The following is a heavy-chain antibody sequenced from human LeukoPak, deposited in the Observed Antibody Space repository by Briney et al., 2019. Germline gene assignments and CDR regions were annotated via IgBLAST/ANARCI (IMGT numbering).Heavy chain of an antibody. CDR3: ARGQYCTNGVCYPVY. Sequence: SETLSLTCAVSGGSISSGGYSWSWIRQPPGKGLEWIGYIYHSGSTYYNPSLKSRVTISVDRSKNQFSLKLSSVAAADTAAYYCARGQYCTNGVCYPVYWGQGTLVTVSS. J-gene: IGHJ4*02. V-gene: IGHV4-30-2*01. D-gene: IGHD2-8*01. CDR2: IYHSGST. CDR1: GGSISSGGYS.